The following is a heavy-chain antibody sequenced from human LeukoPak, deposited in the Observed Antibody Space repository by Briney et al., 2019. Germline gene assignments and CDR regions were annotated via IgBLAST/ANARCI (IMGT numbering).Heavy chain of an antibody. Sequence: GGSLRLSCAASGFTFDNAWMSWVRQAPGKGLEWVGRIKGKADGETTDYAAPVKGRFTISRDDSKNTLYLQINSLNTEDTAVYYCATGTTGTPRWGQGALVTVSS. CDR2: IKGKADGETT. J-gene: IGHJ4*02. CDR3: ATGTTGTPR. CDR1: GFTFDNAW. D-gene: IGHD1-1*01. V-gene: IGHV3-15*01.